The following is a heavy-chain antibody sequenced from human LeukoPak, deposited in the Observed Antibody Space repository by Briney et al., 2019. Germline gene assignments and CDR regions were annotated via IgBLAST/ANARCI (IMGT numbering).Heavy chain of an antibody. CDR2: IIPIFGTA. V-gene: IGHV1-69*01. D-gene: IGHD5-12*01. Sequence: SVKVSCKASGGTFSSYAISWVRQAPGQGLEWMGGIIPIFGTANYAQKFKGRVTITADESTSTAYMELSSLRSEDTAVYYCARDRGYSGYDWPYYFDYWGQGTLVTVSS. CDR1: GGTFSSYA. CDR3: ARDRGYSGYDWPYYFDY. J-gene: IGHJ4*02.